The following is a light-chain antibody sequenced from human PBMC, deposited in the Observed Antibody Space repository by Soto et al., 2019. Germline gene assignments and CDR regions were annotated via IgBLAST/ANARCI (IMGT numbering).Light chain of an antibody. CDR3: QQANSFPLT. V-gene: IGKV1-12*01. J-gene: IGKJ4*01. CDR1: QGISSW. CDR2: AAS. Sequence: DIQMTQSPSSVSASVGDRVTITCRASQGISSWIAWYQQKPGKAPKLLIYAASSLQSGVPSRFSGSGSGTDFTLIISSLHPEDFASYYCQQANSFPLTFGGGTKVEIK.